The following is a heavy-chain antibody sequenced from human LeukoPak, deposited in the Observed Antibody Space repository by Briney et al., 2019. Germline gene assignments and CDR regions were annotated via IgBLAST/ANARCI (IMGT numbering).Heavy chain of an antibody. Sequence: SEALSLTCTFPGGSISSYYGSCIREPPGKGLEWIGYIFFSGSTKYNASSERRVFISVDTSKNQSSLKLSSVTAADTAVYYCASESAAGIFDYWGQGTLVTVSS. CDR1: GGSISSYY. D-gene: IGHD6-13*01. V-gene: IGHV4-59*01. CDR3: ASESAAGIFDY. CDR2: IFFSGST. J-gene: IGHJ4*02.